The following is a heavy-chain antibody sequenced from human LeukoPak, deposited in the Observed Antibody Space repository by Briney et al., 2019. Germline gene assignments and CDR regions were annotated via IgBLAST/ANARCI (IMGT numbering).Heavy chain of an antibody. CDR3: ARDLGYCSSTSCCGALDI. Sequence: ASVKVSCKASGYTFTGYYMHWVRQAPGQGLEWMGWINPNSGGTNYAQKFQGRVTMTRDTSISTAYMELSRLRSDDTAVYYCARDLGYCSSTSCCGALDIWGQGTMVTVSS. CDR1: GYTFTGYY. J-gene: IGHJ3*02. CDR2: INPNSGGT. V-gene: IGHV1-2*02. D-gene: IGHD2-2*01.